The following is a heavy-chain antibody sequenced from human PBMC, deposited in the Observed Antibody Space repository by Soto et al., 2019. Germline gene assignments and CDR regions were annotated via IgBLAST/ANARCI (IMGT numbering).Heavy chain of an antibody. Sequence: GGSLRLSCAASGFTFNNYGMTWVRQAPGKGLEWVSTMTPTGDTYYGDAVKGRFTISRDNSKTTLYLQMNSLRAEDTAVYYCARTDKYDSQSSGWANRFDYWGQGTLVTVSS. CDR1: GFTFNNYG. CDR3: ARTDKYDSQSSGWANRFDY. D-gene: IGHD6-19*01. CDR2: MTPTGDT. V-gene: IGHV3-23*01. J-gene: IGHJ4*02.